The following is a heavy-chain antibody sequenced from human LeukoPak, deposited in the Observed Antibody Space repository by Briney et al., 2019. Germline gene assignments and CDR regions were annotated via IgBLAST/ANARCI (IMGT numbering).Heavy chain of an antibody. CDR2: IYTSGST. CDR3: ARDQRGTMIVVSNAFDI. V-gene: IGHV4-61*02. CDR1: GGSISSGSYY. Sequence: PSRTLSLTCTVSGGSISSGSYYWSWIRQPAGNRLEWIGRIYTSGSTNYNPSLKSRVTISVDTSKNQFSLKLSSVTAADTAVYYCARDQRGTMIVVSNAFDIWGQGTMVTVSS. J-gene: IGHJ3*02. D-gene: IGHD3-22*01.